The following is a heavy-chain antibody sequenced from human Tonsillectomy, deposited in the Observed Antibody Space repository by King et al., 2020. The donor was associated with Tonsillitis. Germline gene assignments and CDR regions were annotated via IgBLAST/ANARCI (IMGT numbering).Heavy chain of an antibody. J-gene: IGHJ6*02. D-gene: IGHD2/OR15-2a*01. Sequence: VQLVESGGVMAQPGGSLRLSCAASGFTFDDYAMHWVRQTPGKGLEWVSLISWDGGSTYYADSVKGRFTISRDNSKNSLYLQMNSLRAEDTALYYCAKDSRLSDRYGMDVWGQGTTVTVSS. CDR3: AKDSRLSDRYGMDV. V-gene: IGHV3-43D*03. CDR1: GFTFDDYA. CDR2: ISWDGGST.